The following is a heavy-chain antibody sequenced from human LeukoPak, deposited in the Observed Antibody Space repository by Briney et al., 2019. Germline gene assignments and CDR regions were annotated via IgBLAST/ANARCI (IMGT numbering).Heavy chain of an antibody. J-gene: IGHJ4*02. D-gene: IGHD4-17*01. Sequence: ASVKVSCMASGYIFTSYGISWVRPPPGRGLEWVGWISAYKGHTNHAHKLQGRVTLTTDPSTSTAYMGLTSLRTDETGVYYRARDDYGVPQYYFDYWSQGSLVTVSS. CDR3: ARDDYGVPQYYFDY. CDR1: GYIFTSYG. CDR2: ISAYKGHT. V-gene: IGHV1-18*01.